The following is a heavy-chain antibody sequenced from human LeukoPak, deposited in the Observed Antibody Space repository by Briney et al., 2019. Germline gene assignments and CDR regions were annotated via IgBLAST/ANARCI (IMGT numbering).Heavy chain of an antibody. J-gene: IGHJ4*02. CDR1: GFTVSTNY. Sequence: GGSLRLSCAASGFTVSTNYMSWVRQAPGKGLEWVSGLNWNGGSIGYADSVKGRFTISRDNAKNSLYLQMNSLRAEDTALYYCARGWFGELYSLDYWGQGTLVTVSS. CDR3: ARGWFGELYSLDY. V-gene: IGHV3-20*04. D-gene: IGHD3-10*01. CDR2: LNWNGGSI.